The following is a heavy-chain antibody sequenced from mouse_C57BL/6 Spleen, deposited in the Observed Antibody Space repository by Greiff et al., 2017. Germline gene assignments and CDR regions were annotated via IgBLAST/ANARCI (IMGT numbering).Heavy chain of an antibody. CDR1: GYTFTDYE. CDR3: TRSRVVPAWFAY. V-gene: IGHV1-15*01. Sequence: QVQLQQSGAELVRPGASVTLSCKASGYTFTDYEMHWVKQTPVHGLEWIGAIDPETGGTAYNQKFKGKAILTADKSSSTAYMELRSLTSEDSAVYYCTRSRVVPAWFAYWGQGTLDTVSA. D-gene: IGHD1-1*01. CDR2: IDPETGGT. J-gene: IGHJ3*01.